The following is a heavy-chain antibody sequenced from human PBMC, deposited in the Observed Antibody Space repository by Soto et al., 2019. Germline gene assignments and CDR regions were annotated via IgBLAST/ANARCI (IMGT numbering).Heavy chain of an antibody. CDR1: GFTVSSNY. CDR2: ISFSDGGT. D-gene: IGHD2-15*01. V-gene: IGHV3-23*01. J-gene: IGHJ2*01. Sequence: GGSLRLSCAASGFTVSSNYLTWVRQAPGKGLEWVSSISFSDGGTYYADSVKGRLTISRDNSKNTLFLQMNSLRVEDTAVYYCVKDDRILGRRYFDLWGRGTLVTVSS. CDR3: VKDDRILGRRYFDL.